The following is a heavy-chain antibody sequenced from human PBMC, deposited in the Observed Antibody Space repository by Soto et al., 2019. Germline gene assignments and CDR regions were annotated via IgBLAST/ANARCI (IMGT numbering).Heavy chain of an antibody. CDR1: GYTFTSYG. CDR2: INAYNGNT. CDR3: ARDGVSSTEYTWNYGTYFDY. J-gene: IGHJ4*02. D-gene: IGHD1-7*01. V-gene: IGHV1-18*01. Sequence: ASVKVSCKASGYTFTSYGISWVRQAPGQGLEWMGWINAYNGNTNYAQKLQGRVTMTTDTSTSTAYMELRSLRSDDTAMYYCARDGVSSTEYTWNYGTYFDYWGQGALVTVSS.